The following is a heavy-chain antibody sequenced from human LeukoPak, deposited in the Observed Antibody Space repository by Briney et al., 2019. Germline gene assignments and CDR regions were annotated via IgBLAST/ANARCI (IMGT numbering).Heavy chain of an antibody. CDR3: ARLRGYTIVA. CDR2: IYTSGST. J-gene: IGHJ5*02. Sequence: SETLSLTCTVSGGSFSTYYWSWIRPPAGKGLEWIGRIYTSGSTSYNPSLKSRVTMSVDTSNNQFSLRLSSVTAADTAVYYCARLRGYTIVAWGQGTLVTVSS. D-gene: IGHD5-18*01. CDR1: GGSFSTYY. V-gene: IGHV4-4*07.